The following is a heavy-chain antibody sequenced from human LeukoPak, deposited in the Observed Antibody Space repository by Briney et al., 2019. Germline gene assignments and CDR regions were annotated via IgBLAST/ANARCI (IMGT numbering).Heavy chain of an antibody. V-gene: IGHV5-51*01. Sequence: GESLKISCKGSGYSFTSYWIGWVRQMPGKGLEWMGITYPGDSDTRYSPSFQGQVTISADKSISTAYLQWSSLKASDTAMYYCARPLSIAAAGLPPGWFDPWGQGTLVTVSS. D-gene: IGHD6-13*01. CDR2: TYPGDSDT. CDR1: GYSFTSYW. J-gene: IGHJ5*02. CDR3: ARPLSIAAAGLPPGWFDP.